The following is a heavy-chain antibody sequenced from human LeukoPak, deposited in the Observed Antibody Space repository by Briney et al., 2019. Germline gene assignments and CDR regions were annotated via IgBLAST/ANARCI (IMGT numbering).Heavy chain of an antibody. J-gene: IGHJ4*02. Sequence: KTSETLSLTCTVSGGSISSGGYYWSWIRQPPGKGLEWIGYIYHSGSTYYNPSLKSRVTISVDRSKNQFSLKLSSVTAADTAVYYCASIRTGTIDYWGQGTLVTVSS. CDR3: ASIRTGTIDY. CDR1: GGSISSGGYY. CDR2: IYHSGST. V-gene: IGHV4-30-2*01. D-gene: IGHD1-1*01.